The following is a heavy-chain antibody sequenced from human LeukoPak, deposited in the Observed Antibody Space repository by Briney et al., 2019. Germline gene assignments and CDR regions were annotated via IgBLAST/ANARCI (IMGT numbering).Heavy chain of an antibody. CDR1: GFTFENYW. D-gene: IGHD3-10*02. CDR3: ARETGVRGGYFDY. Sequence: GGSLRLSCAASGFTFENYWMNWVRQAPGKGLEWVANIKEDGSKKYYVDSVKGRFTISRDNAKNSLYLQMNSLRPEDTAVYYCARETGVRGGYFDYWGQGTLVTVSS. V-gene: IGHV3-7*01. J-gene: IGHJ4*02. CDR2: IKEDGSKK.